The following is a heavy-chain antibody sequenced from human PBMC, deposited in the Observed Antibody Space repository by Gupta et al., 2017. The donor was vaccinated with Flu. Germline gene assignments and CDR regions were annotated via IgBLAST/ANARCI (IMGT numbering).Heavy chain of an antibody. V-gene: IGHV1-18*01. CDR2: ISAYNGHT. Sequence: QVQLVQSGAEVKKPGASVKVSCKASGYTFTNYGINWVRQAPGQGLEWMGWISAYNGHTDYAQKLQGRVTMTTDTSTNTAYMELRSLRSDDTAVYYCARGNYYYDSGGDGDYFDSWGQGTLIAVSS. CDR3: ARGNYYYDSGGDGDYFDS. CDR1: GYTFTNYG. D-gene: IGHD3-22*01. J-gene: IGHJ4*02.